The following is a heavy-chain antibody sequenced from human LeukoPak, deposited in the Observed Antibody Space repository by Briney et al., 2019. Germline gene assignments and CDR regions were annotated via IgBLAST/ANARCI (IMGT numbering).Heavy chain of an antibody. J-gene: IGHJ4*02. D-gene: IGHD3-16*02. Sequence: GGSLRLSCAASGFTFSSYGMHWVRQAPGKGLEWVAVISYDGSNKYYADSVKGRFTTSRDNAKKSLYLQMNSLRAEDTAVYYCARRSSFDYWGQGTLVTVSS. CDR3: ARRSSFDY. CDR1: GFTFSSYG. V-gene: IGHV3-30*03. CDR2: ISYDGSNK.